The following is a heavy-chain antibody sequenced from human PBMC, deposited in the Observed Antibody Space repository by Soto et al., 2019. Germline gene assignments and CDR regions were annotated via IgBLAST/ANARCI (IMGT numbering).Heavy chain of an antibody. CDR3: ARGGSGWKGALDI. CDR1: GFTVSSKY. D-gene: IGHD6-19*01. J-gene: IGHJ3*02. V-gene: IGHV3-53*04. CDR2: IYSGGST. Sequence: EVQLVESGGGFVQPGGSLRLSCAASGFTVSSKYMTWVRQAPGKGLDWVSIIYSGGSTYYGDSVKGRFTISRHNSKNTLYPQMSSLRAENTAVYYCARGGSGWKGALDIGGQGTMVTVSS.